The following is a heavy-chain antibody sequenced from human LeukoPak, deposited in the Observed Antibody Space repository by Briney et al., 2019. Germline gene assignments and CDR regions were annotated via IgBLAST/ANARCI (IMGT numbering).Heavy chain of an antibody. CDR2: IRYDGSNK. CDR1: GFTFSSYG. V-gene: IGHV3-30*02. CDR3: AISSIVVVPAYYYDSSGYYDY. D-gene: IGHD3-22*01. Sequence: PGGSLRLSCAASGFTFSSYGMHWVRQAPGKGLEWVAFIRYDGSNKYYADSVKGRFTISRDNSKNTLYLQMNSLRAEDTAVYYCAISSIVVVPAYYYDSSGYYDYWGQGTLVTVSS. J-gene: IGHJ4*02.